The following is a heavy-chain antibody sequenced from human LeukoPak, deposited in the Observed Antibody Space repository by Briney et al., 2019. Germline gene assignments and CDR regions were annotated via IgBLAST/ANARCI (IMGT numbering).Heavy chain of an antibody. CDR3: AAEVVYDLTPSKGFDP. Sequence: TSVKVSCKASGFTFTSSAMQWVRQTRGQRLEWIGWIVVGSGNTNYAQKFQERVTITRDMSTSTAYMELSSLRSEDTAVYYCAAEVVYDLTPSKGFDPWGQGTLVTVSS. CDR1: GFTFTSSA. D-gene: IGHD3-3*01. V-gene: IGHV1-58*02. CDR2: IVVGSGNT. J-gene: IGHJ5*02.